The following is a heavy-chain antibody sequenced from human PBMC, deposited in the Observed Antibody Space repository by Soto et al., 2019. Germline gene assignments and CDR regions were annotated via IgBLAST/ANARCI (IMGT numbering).Heavy chain of an antibody. D-gene: IGHD1-1*01. J-gene: IGHJ6*02. CDR1: GFTFSDCY. V-gene: IGHV3-11*01. CDR2: ISSSGSTI. Sequence: QVQLGESGGGLVNPGGSLRLSCAASGFTFSDCYMSWIRQAPGQVLEWVSDISSSGSTIYYADPVKGRFTISRDKAKNSLYLQMNSLRAEDTAVYYCARVNGYYYYGMDVWGQGTTVTVSS. CDR3: ARVNGYYYYGMDV.